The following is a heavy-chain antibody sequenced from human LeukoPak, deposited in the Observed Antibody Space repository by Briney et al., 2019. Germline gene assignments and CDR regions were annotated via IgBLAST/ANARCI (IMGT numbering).Heavy chain of an antibody. J-gene: IGHJ5*02. Sequence: ASVKVSCKASGYTFTSYDINWVRQATGQGLEWMGWMNPNSGNTGYAQKFQGRVTITRNTSISTAYMELSSLRSEDTAVYYCARGRQQWLVRGSWFDPWGQGTLVTVFS. CDR3: ARGRQQWLVRGSWFDP. CDR2: MNPNSGNT. CDR1: GYTFTSYD. D-gene: IGHD6-19*01. V-gene: IGHV1-8*03.